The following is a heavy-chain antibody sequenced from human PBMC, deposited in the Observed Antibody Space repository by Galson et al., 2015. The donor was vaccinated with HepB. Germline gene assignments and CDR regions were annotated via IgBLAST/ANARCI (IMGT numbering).Heavy chain of an antibody. CDR1: GGSFSGYY. D-gene: IGHD3-10*01. V-gene: IGHV4-34*01. J-gene: IGHJ4*02. CDR2: INHSGST. CDR3: ARRLYGSGSYNNDHYFRRWGYFDN. Sequence: ETLSLTCAVYGGSFSGYYWSWIRQPPGKGLEWIGEINHSGSTNYNPSLKSRVTISVDTSKNQFSLKLSSVTAADTAMYYCARRLYGSGSYNNDHYFRRWGYFDNWGQGTLVTVSS.